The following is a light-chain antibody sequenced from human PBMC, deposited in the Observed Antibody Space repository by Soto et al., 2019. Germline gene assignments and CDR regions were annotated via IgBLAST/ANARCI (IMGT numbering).Light chain of an antibody. V-gene: IGKV3-15*01. CDR1: QSVDTK. J-gene: IGKJ2*01. Sequence: EIVMTQSPATLSVSPGERATLSCRASQSVDTKLAWFQQKPGQAPRLLIFGASSRATGIPARFSGSGSGTEFTLTISSLQSEDSAVYYCQQYNRWPPVTFGQGTKLEIK. CDR3: QQYNRWPPVT. CDR2: GAS.